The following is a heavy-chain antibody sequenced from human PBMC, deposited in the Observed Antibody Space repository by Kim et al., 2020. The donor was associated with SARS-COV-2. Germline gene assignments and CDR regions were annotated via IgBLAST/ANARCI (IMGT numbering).Heavy chain of an antibody. CDR2: IYYSGST. V-gene: IGHV4-39*01. CDR1: GGSISSSSYY. Sequence: TLSLTCTVSGGSISSSSYYWGWIRQPPGKGLEWIGSIYYSGSTYYNPSLKSRVTISVDTSKNQFSLKLSSVTAADTAVYYCARLSSSWYKYFDYWGQGTLVTVSS. CDR3: ARLSSSWYKYFDY. D-gene: IGHD6-13*01. J-gene: IGHJ4*02.